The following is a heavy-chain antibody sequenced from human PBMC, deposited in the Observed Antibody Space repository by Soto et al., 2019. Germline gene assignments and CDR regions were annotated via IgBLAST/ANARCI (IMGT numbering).Heavy chain of an antibody. Sequence: TSETLSLTCTVSGASISSSSYSWGWIRQPPGKGLEWIGSIYYSGSTYYNPSLKSRVTISVDTSKNQFSLKLSSVTAADTAVYYCAKGGSGSYSNAFDIWGQGTMVT. J-gene: IGHJ3*02. CDR2: IYYSGST. CDR3: AKGGSGSYSNAFDI. D-gene: IGHD3-10*01. V-gene: IGHV4-39*01. CDR1: GASISSSSYS.